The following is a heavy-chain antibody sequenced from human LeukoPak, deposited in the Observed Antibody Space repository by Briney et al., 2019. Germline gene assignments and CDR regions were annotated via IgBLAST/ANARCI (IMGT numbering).Heavy chain of an antibody. CDR3: AKDEPGGVVMNRYFDY. Sequence: GGSLRLSCAASGFTFTNSWMAWVRRAPGKGLEWVSAISGSGGSTYYEDAVKGRFTISRDNSKNTLYLQMNSLRAEDTAVYYCAKDEPGGVVMNRYFDYWGQGTLVTVSS. V-gene: IGHV3-23*01. CDR1: GFTFTNSW. CDR2: ISGSGGST. D-gene: IGHD3-3*01. J-gene: IGHJ4*02.